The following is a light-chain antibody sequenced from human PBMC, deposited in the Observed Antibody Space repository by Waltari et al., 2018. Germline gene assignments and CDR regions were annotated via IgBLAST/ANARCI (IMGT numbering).Light chain of an antibody. V-gene: IGLV3-1*01. Sequence: QKAVRSLVQLIYEDSKRPSRIPVRFSGSNSGNTATLTISWTQAIDEADYYCQAWDSSTPSYVFGTGTKVTVL. J-gene: IGLJ1*01. CDR3: QAWDSSTPSYV. CDR2: EDS.